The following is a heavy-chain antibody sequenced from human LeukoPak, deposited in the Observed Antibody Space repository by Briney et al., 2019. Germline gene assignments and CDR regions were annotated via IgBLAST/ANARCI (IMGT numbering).Heavy chain of an antibody. Sequence: PGGSLRLSCAASGFTLSNYAMSWVRQAPGKGLEWVAVISYDGSNKYYADSVKGRFTISRDNSKNTLYLQMNSLRAEDTAVYYCAKDRYYYDSSGYSLYFDYWGQGTLVTVSS. J-gene: IGHJ4*02. CDR2: ISYDGSNK. CDR1: GFTLSNYA. CDR3: AKDRYYYDSSGYSLYFDY. D-gene: IGHD3-22*01. V-gene: IGHV3-30*18.